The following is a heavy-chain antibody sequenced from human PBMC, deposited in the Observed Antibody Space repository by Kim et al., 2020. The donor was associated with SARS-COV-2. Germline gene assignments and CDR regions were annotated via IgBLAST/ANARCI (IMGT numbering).Heavy chain of an antibody. D-gene: IGHD3-10*01. CDR1: GFTFSSYG. CDR2: IWYDGSNK. J-gene: IGHJ5*02. V-gene: IGHV3-33*01. Sequence: GGSLRLSCAASGFTFSSYGMHWVRQAPGKGLEWVAVIWYDGSNKYYADSVKGRFTISRDNSKNTLYLQMNSLRAEDTAVYYCARDYSVTMVRGPSPWFDPWGQGTLVTVSS. CDR3: ARDYSVTMVRGPSPWFDP.